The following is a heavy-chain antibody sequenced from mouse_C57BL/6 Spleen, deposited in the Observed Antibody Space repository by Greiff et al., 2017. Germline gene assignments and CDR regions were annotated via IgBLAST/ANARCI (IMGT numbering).Heavy chain of an antibody. J-gene: IGHJ2*01. V-gene: IGHV1-55*01. CDR3: ARSGYDPFYFDY. CDR1: GYTFTSYW. Sequence: QVQLQQPGAELVKPGASVTMSCKASGYTFTSYWITWVKQRPGQGLEWIGDIYPGSGSTNYNEQFKSKAKLTVDTSSSTAYMQLSSLTSEDSAVYYCARSGYDPFYFDYWGQGTTLTVSS. D-gene: IGHD2-2*01. CDR2: IYPGSGST.